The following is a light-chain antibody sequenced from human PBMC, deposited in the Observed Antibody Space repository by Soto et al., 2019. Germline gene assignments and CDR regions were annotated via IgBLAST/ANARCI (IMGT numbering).Light chain of an antibody. CDR2: AAS. V-gene: IGKV1-27*01. J-gene: IGKJ4*01. CDR3: QKYNSAPPLT. CDR1: QTISSW. Sequence: DIQMTQSPSTLSGSVGDRVTITCRASQTISSWLAWYQQKPGKAPKLLIYAASTLQSGVPSRFSGSGSGTDFTLTISSLQPEDVATYYCQKYNSAPPLTFGGGTKVDIK.